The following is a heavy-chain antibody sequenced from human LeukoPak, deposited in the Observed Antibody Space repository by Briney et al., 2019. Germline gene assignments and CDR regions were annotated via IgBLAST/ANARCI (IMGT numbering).Heavy chain of an antibody. CDR3: VRGSSWFWQYYFDY. J-gene: IGHJ4*02. CDR2: IYKDGST. Sequence: GGSRRLSWGVSGFSISNNYMTWVRQAPGKGLEWVSVIYKDGSTYYADSVKGRFTISRDNSKNTVYLQMNSLTDDDSALYYCVRGSSWFWQYYFDYWGQGTLVTVSS. CDR1: GFSISNNY. V-gene: IGHV3-53*01. D-gene: IGHD6-13*01.